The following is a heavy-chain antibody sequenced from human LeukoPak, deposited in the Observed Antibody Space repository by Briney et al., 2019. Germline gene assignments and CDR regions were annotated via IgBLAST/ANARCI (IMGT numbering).Heavy chain of an antibody. CDR3: VREDAHTYYFDF. CDR1: GYTFTSYH. J-gene: IGHJ4*02. V-gene: IGHV1-46*01. Sequence: ASVKVSCKTSGYTFTSYHMRWVRQAPGQGLEWVAIIKSTGDTTVYAQKFQGRVTVTRDTSTSTVYMDLISLSSEDTAVYYCVREDAHTYYFDFWGPGTLVTVSS. CDR2: IKSTGDTT. D-gene: IGHD2-2*01.